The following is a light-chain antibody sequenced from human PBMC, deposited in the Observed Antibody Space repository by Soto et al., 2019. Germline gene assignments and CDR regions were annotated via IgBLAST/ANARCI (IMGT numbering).Light chain of an antibody. V-gene: IGKV1-9*01. J-gene: IGKJ4*01. CDR1: RAISSY. Sequence: DIQLTQSPSFLSASVGDRVTITCRASRAISSYLAWYQQRPGEAPKLLIFAASTLQSGVPSRFSGSGSGTEVTLTISSLQPEDFATYYCQQFNDYPLTFGGGTKVESK. CDR2: AAS. CDR3: QQFNDYPLT.